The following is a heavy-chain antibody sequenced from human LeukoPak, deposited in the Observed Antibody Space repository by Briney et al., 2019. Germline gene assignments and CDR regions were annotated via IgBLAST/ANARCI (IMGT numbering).Heavy chain of an antibody. Sequence: GESLKIDCKGSGYNFDSHWIGWVRQMPGKGLEWMGIIYPGDSDTRYSPSFRGQVTISADKSISTAYLQWNSLKASDSAMYYCARRGDGYNLNFDYWGQGTLVTVSS. CDR3: ARRGDGYNLNFDY. J-gene: IGHJ4*02. V-gene: IGHV5-51*01. CDR2: IYPGDSDT. D-gene: IGHD5-24*01. CDR1: GYNFDSHW.